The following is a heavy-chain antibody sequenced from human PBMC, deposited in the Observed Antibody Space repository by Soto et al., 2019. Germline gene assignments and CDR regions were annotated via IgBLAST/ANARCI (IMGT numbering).Heavy chain of an antibody. CDR3: ARDRGAHDYGDARPRLNYDYCDY. Sequence: QVQLVQSGAEVKKPGSSVKVSCKASGGTFSSYAISWVRQAPGQGLEWMGGIIPIFGTANYAQKFQGRVTITADESTSTADMELSSLRSEDTAVYYCARDRGAHDYGDARPRLNYDYCDYGGQGTLVTVSS. CDR2: IIPIFGTA. V-gene: IGHV1-69*01. D-gene: IGHD4-17*01. J-gene: IGHJ4*02. CDR1: GGTFSSYA.